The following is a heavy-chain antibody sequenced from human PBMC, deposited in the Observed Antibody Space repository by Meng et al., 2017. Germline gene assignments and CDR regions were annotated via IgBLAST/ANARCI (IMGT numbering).Heavy chain of an antibody. Sequence: QLQLQESGPGLVKPSETLSLTCTVSGGSISSSSYYWGWIRQPPGKGLEWIGSIYYSGSTYYNPSLKSRVTISVDTSKNQLSLKLSSVTAADTAVYYCARGHNDYGDYPNWFDPWGQGTLVTVSS. CDR2: IYYSGST. D-gene: IGHD4-17*01. CDR1: GGSISSSSYY. J-gene: IGHJ5*02. V-gene: IGHV4-39*07. CDR3: ARGHNDYGDYPNWFDP.